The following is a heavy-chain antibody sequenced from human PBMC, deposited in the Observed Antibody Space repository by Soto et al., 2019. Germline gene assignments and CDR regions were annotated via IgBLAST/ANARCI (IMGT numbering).Heavy chain of an antibody. CDR3: ARDRWDYGGNPGLWWFDP. CDR2: IYYSGST. D-gene: IGHD4-17*01. J-gene: IGHJ5*02. V-gene: IGHV4-59*01. CDR1: GGSISSYY. Sequence: PSETLSLTCTVSGGSISSYYWSWIRQPPGKGLEWIGYIYYSGSTNYNPSLKSRVTISVDTSKNQFFLKLSSVTAADTAVYYCARDRWDYGGNPGLWWFDPWGQGTLVTVSS.